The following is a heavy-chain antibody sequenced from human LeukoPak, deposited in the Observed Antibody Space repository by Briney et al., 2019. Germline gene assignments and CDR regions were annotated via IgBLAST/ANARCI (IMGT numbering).Heavy chain of an antibody. V-gene: IGHV3-48*03. J-gene: IGHJ4*02. Sequence: GGSLRLSCAASGFTFSSYEMNWVRQAPGKGLEWVSYISSSGSTIYYADSVKGRFTISRDNAKNSLYLQMNSLRAEDTAVYYCARVRLGEPFDYWGPGKLVTVSS. CDR3: ARVRLGEPFDY. CDR1: GFTFSSYE. CDR2: ISSSGSTI. D-gene: IGHD3-10*01.